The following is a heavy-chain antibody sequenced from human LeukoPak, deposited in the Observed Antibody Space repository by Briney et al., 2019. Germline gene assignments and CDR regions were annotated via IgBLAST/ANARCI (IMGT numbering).Heavy chain of an antibody. CDR2: INHSGST. Sequence: SETLSLTCAVYGGSFSGYYWSWIRQPPGKGLEWIGEINHSGSTNYNPSLKSRVTISVDTSKNQFSLKLSSVTAADTAVYYCVSEMPYYYDSSGYLNYWGQGTLVTVSS. CDR1: GGSFSGYY. D-gene: IGHD3-22*01. J-gene: IGHJ4*02. V-gene: IGHV4-34*01. CDR3: VSEMPYYYDSSGYLNY.